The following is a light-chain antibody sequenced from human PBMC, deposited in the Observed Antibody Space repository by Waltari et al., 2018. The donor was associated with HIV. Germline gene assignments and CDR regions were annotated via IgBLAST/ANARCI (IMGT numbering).Light chain of an antibody. J-gene: IGLJ2*01. V-gene: IGLV2-14*03. Sequence: QSALTQPASVSGSPGQSITISCTGTSSDVGRSNYPSWYQQHPGKAPKLVIYDVSNRPSGVSDRFSGSKSGNTASLTISGLQAEDEADYYCSSYTSSSTYLVFGGGTKLTVL. CDR3: SSYTSSSTYLV. CDR2: DVS. CDR1: SSDVGRSNY.